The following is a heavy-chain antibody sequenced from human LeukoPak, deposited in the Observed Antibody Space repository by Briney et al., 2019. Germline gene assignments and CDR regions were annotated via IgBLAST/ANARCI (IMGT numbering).Heavy chain of an antibody. Sequence: PGGSLRLSCAASGFTFSSYWMSWVRQAPGEGLEWVAKINQDGTEKAYVDSVRGRFTISRDNAKNSLFLQMNSLRAEDTAVYYCAREMEYNWNDARSLDIWGQGTMVTVSS. J-gene: IGHJ3*02. CDR1: GFTFSSYW. CDR2: INQDGTEK. V-gene: IGHV3-7*01. D-gene: IGHD1-1*01. CDR3: AREMEYNWNDARSLDI.